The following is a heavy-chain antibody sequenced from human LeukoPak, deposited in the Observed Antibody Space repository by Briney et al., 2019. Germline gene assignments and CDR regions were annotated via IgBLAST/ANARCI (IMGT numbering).Heavy chain of an antibody. CDR2: ISWNSGSI. V-gene: IGHV3-9*03. CDR1: GFTFDDYA. J-gene: IGHJ5*02. Sequence: GRSLRLSCAASGFTFDDYAMHWVRQAPGKGLEWVSGISWNSGSIGYADSVKGRFTISRDNAKNSLYLQMNSLRAEDMALYYCAKDRGSIATTPWFDPWGQGTLVTVSS. D-gene: IGHD4-11*01. CDR3: AKDRGSIATTPWFDP.